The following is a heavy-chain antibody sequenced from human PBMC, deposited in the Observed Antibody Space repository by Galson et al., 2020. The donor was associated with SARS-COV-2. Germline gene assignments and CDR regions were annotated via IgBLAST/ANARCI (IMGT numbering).Heavy chain of an antibody. CDR3: AKDDSSGTYHYYGIDV. J-gene: IGHJ6*02. Sequence: GGSLRLSCAASGFSFDDYAMHWVRQAPGKGLEWVSGISWNSGSIGYADSVKGRFTISRDNAKNSLYLQMNSLRAEDTALYYCAKDDSSGTYHYYGIDVWGQGTTVTVSS. CDR2: ISWNSGSI. V-gene: IGHV3-9*01. D-gene: IGHD6-19*01. CDR1: GFSFDDYA.